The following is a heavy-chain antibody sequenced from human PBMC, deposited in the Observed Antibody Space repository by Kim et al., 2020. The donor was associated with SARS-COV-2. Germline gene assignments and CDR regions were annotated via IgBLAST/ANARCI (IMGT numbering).Heavy chain of an antibody. CDR1: GFTFSSYG. J-gene: IGHJ3*02. Sequence: GGSLRLSCAASGFTFSSYGMHWVRQAPGKGLEWVAVISYDGSNKYYADSVKGRFTISRDNSKNTLYLQMNSRRAEDTAVYDCAKLDCSGGSCYSKNAFDIWGQGTMVTVSS. CDR2: ISYDGSNK. V-gene: IGHV3-30*18. CDR3: AKLDCSGGSCYSKNAFDI. D-gene: IGHD2-15*01.